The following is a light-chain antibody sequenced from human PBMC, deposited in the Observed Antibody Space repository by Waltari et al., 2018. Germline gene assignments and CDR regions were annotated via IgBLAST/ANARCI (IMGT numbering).Light chain of an antibody. CDR3: QQYYSTPLT. Sequence: DIVMTQSPDSLAVSLGERATINCKSIQRVLSSSNNKNYLAWYQQKPGQPPKLLIYWASTRESGVPDRFSGSGSGTDFTLTISSLQAEDVAVYYCQQYYSTPLTFGGGTKVEIK. CDR1: QRVLSSSNNKNY. CDR2: WAS. V-gene: IGKV4-1*01. J-gene: IGKJ4*01.